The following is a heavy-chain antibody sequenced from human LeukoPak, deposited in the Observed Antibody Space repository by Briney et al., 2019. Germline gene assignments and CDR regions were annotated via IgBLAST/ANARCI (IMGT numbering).Heavy chain of an antibody. J-gene: IGHJ4*02. V-gene: IGHV3-30*04. CDR2: ISYDGSNK. D-gene: IGHD1/OR15-1a*01. CDR1: GFTFSSYA. Sequence: GGSLRLSCAASGFTFSSYAMHWVRQAPGKGLEWVAVISYDGSNKYYADSVKGRFTISRDNAKNSLYLQMNSLRAEDTAVYYCARDGLNTHGLPLDYWGQGILVTVSS. CDR3: ARDGLNTHGLPLDY.